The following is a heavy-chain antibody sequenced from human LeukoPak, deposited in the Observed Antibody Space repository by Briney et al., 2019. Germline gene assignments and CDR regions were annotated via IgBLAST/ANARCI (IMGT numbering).Heavy chain of an antibody. Sequence: SETLSLTCTVSGGSISSYYWSWIRQPAGKGLEWIGRIYTSGSTNYNPSLKSRVTISVDKSKNQFSLKLSSVTAADTAVYYCARDTGPSIYYYYMDVWDKGTTVTVSS. V-gene: IGHV4-4*07. CDR1: GGSISSYY. J-gene: IGHJ6*03. CDR2: IYTSGST. CDR3: ARDTGPSIYYYYMDV.